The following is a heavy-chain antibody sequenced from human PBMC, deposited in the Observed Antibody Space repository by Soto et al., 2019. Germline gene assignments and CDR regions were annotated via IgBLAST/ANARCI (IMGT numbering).Heavy chain of an antibody. CDR3: VKNSGWFNT. V-gene: IGHV3-23*01. CDR1: GFPFGTTY. J-gene: IGHJ5*02. D-gene: IGHD3-10*01. Sequence: GGSLRLSCAASGFPFGTTYMSWVRQAPGEGLEWVSTIDGSGGITFYADSVKGWFTISRDNSRNTVYLQMNSLRGDDTALYYCVKNSGWFNTWGQGALVTVSS. CDR2: IDGSGGIT.